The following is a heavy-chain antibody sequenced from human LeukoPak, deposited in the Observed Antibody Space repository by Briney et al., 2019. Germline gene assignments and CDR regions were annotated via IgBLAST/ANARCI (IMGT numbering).Heavy chain of an antibody. D-gene: IGHD4-11*01. V-gene: IGHV1-8*01. CDR3: ARGENFRSTDDVIDY. CDR1: GYTFTSYD. Sequence: AASVKVSCKASGYTFTSYDINWVRQATGQGLEWMGWMNPNSGNTGYAQKFQGRVTMTRNTSISTAYMERSSLRSEDTAVYYCARGENFRSTDDVIDYWGQGTLVTVSS. CDR2: MNPNSGNT. J-gene: IGHJ4*02.